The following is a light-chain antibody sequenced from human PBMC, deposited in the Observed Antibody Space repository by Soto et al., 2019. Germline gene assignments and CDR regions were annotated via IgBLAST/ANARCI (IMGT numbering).Light chain of an antibody. CDR2: DAS. V-gene: IGKV1-5*01. CDR3: QQYHIYSGT. CDR1: QSISTW. J-gene: IGKJ1*01. Sequence: DIQITQSPSTLSASVGDRVTITCRASQSISTWLAWYQQKPGKAPKVLIYDASSLESGVPSRFSGSGSGTEFTLTISSLQPDDFATYYCQQYHIYSGTFGQGTKVDIK.